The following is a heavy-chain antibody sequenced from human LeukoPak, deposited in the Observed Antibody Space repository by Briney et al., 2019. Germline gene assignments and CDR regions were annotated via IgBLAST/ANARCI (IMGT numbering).Heavy chain of an antibody. V-gene: IGHV3-48*03. CDR2: ISSSGSNI. CDR1: GFTFSSYE. D-gene: IGHD6-13*01. J-gene: IGHJ4*02. CDR3: AREPTYTSSWYATCDY. Sequence: GGSLRLSCAASGFTFSSYEMHWVCQAPGQGLEWVAYISSSGSNIYYADPVKGRFTISRDNAKNSLYLQMNSLRAEDTAVYYCAREPTYTSSWYATCDYWGQEIQVTVSS.